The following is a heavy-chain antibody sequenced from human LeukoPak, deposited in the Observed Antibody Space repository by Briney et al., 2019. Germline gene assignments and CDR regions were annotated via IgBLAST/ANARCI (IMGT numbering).Heavy chain of an antibody. D-gene: IGHD3-10*01. CDR3: ARMRWFGELSLDY. CDR2: IYYSGST. J-gene: IGHJ4*02. Sequence: SETLSLTCTVSGGSISSYYWSWIRQPPGKGLEWIGYIYYSGSTNYNPSLKSRVTISVDTSKNQFSLKLSSVTAADTAVYYCARMRWFGELSLDYWGQGTLVTVSS. CDR1: GGSISSYY. V-gene: IGHV4-59*01.